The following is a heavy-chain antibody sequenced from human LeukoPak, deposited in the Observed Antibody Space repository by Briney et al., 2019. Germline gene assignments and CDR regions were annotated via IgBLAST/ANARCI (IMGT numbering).Heavy chain of an antibody. D-gene: IGHD5-12*01. CDR2: ISGSGGST. CDR1: GFTFSSYA. J-gene: IGHJ4*02. V-gene: IGHV3-23*01. CDR3: AKYPSISLYSGYVRY. Sequence: GGSLRLSCAASGFTFSSYAMSWVRQAPGKGLEGVSAISGSGGSTYYADSVKGRFTISRDNSKNTLYLQMNSLRAEDTAVYYCAKYPSISLYSGYVRYWGQGTLVTVSS.